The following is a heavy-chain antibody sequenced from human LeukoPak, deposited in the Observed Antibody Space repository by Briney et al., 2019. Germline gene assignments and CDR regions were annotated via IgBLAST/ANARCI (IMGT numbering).Heavy chain of an antibody. D-gene: IGHD6-13*01. CDR1: GYTFTSYD. CDR3: ARDPSIAAAGN. J-gene: IGHJ4*02. CDR2: MNPNSSNT. Sequence: ASVKVSCKASGYTFTSYDINWVRQATGQGLEWMGWMNPNSSNTGYAQKFQGRVTMTRDTSISTAYMELSSLRSDDTAVYFCARDPSIAAAGNWGQGTLVTVSS. V-gene: IGHV1-8*01.